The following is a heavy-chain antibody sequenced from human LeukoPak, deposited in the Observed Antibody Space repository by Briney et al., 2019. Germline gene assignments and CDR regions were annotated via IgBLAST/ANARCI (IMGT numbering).Heavy chain of an antibody. V-gene: IGHV4-59*01. Sequence: SETLSLTCTVSGGSISSYYWSWIRQPPGKGLEWIGYIYYSGSTNYNPSLKSRVTISVDTSKNQFSLKLGSVTAADTAVYYCASLYSGYDLAYFDYWGQGTLVTVSS. J-gene: IGHJ4*02. CDR3: ASLYSGYDLAYFDY. D-gene: IGHD5-12*01. CDR2: IYYSGST. CDR1: GGSISSYY.